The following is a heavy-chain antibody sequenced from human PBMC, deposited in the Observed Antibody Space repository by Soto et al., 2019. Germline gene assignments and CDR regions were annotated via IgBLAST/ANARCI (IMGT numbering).Heavy chain of an antibody. CDR2: IYPGDSDT. CDR3: ARSLGYCSSTSCRFYYYGMDV. Sequence: GESLKISCKGSGYYFTTYWIGWVRQMPGKGLEWMGIIYPGDSDTRYSPSFQGQVTISADKSISTAYLQWTSLKASDTAMYYCARSLGYCSSTSCRFYYYGMDVWGQGTTVTVS. CDR1: GYYFTTYW. D-gene: IGHD2-2*01. V-gene: IGHV5-51*01. J-gene: IGHJ6*02.